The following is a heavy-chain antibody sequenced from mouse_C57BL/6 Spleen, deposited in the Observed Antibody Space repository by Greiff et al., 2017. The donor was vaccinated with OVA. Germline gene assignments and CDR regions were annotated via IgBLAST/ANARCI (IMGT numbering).Heavy chain of an antibody. V-gene: IGHV1-54*01. Sequence: VQLVESGAELVRPGTSVKVSCKASGYAFTNYLIEWVKQRPGQGLEWIGVINPGSGGTNYNEKFKGKATLTADKSSSTAYMQLSSLTSEDSAVYFCARGSPIAYWGQGTLVTVSA. CDR1: GYAFTNYL. CDR2: INPGSGGT. CDR3: ARGSPIAY. J-gene: IGHJ3*01.